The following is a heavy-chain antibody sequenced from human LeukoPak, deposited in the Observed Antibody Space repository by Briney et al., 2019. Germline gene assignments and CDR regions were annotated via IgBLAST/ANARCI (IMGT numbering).Heavy chain of an antibody. D-gene: IGHD3-3*01. Sequence: PSETLYLTCTVSGASISSGSYFWSWVRQPAGKPLAWIGRFHTSGGTNYNPSLESRVTISVDTSKNQFSLKLTSVTAADTAVYYCASTVFGVTYNWFDPWGQGTLVTVSS. CDR1: GASISSGSYF. CDR3: ASTVFGVTYNWFDP. V-gene: IGHV4-61*02. CDR2: FHTSGGT. J-gene: IGHJ5*02.